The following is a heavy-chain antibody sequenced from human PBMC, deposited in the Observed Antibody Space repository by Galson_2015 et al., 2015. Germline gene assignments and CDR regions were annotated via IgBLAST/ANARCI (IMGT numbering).Heavy chain of an antibody. CDR1: GGSFSGYY. J-gene: IGHJ6*02. D-gene: IGHD3-9*01. CDR2: INHSGST. V-gene: IGHV4-34*01. CDR3: ARGSPRYFDWFPPPEYGMDV. Sequence: ETLSLTCAVYGGSFSGYYWSWIRQPPGKGLEWIGEINHSGSTNYNPSLKSRVTISVDTSKNQFSLKLSSVTAADTAVYYCARGSPRYFDWFPPPEYGMDVWGQGTTVTVSS.